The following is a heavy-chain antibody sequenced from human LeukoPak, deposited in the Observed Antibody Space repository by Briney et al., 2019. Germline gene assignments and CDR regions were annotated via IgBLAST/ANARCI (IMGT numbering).Heavy chain of an antibody. D-gene: IGHD3-22*01. CDR2: ISGSGGNT. J-gene: IGHJ4*02. CDR1: GFGFSSYV. CDR3: ARDLHGYYYDSSGYQADY. Sequence: GGSLRLSCAASGFGFSSYVISWVRQAPGKGLEWVSTISGSGGNTYYADSVKGRFTISRDNSENTLYLQMNSLRAEDTAVYYCARDLHGYYYDSSGYQADYWGQGTLVTVSS. V-gene: IGHV3-23*01.